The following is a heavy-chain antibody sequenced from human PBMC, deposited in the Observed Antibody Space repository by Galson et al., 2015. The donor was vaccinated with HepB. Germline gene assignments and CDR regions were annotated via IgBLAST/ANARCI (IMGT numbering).Heavy chain of an antibody. Sequence: SVKVSCKASGYTFTGYYMHWVRQAPGQGLEWMGWINPNSGGTNYAQKFQGRVTMTRDTSISTAYMELSRLRSDDTAVYYCAREGELVPAANFDYWGQGTLVTVSS. J-gene: IGHJ4*02. CDR1: GYTFTGYY. CDR3: AREGELVPAANFDY. V-gene: IGHV1-2*02. D-gene: IGHD2-2*01. CDR2: INPNSGGT.